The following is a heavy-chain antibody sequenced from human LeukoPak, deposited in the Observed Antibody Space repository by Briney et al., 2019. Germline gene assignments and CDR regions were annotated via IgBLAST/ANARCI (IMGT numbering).Heavy chain of an antibody. CDR1: GGSISSTNW. CDR3: ARVHSSDWQQLVTPHFDY. Sequence: PSGTLSLTCAVSGGSISSTNWWSWVRQSPGKGLEWIGEIYHSGSTNYNPSLKSRVTISVDTSKNQFSLKLSSVTAADTAVYYCARVHSSDWQQLVTPHFDYWGQGTLVTVSS. V-gene: IGHV4-4*02. D-gene: IGHD6-13*01. J-gene: IGHJ4*02. CDR2: IYHSGST.